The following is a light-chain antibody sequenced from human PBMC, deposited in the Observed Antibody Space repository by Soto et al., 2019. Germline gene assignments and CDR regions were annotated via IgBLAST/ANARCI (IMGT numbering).Light chain of an antibody. CDR3: QQYNSYSWT. CDR2: KAF. J-gene: IGKJ1*01. Sequence: DIQMTQSPSTLSASVGDRVTITCRASQSLNNWLAWYQQKPGKAPKLLIYKAFSLESGVPSRFSGSGSRTEFTLTISSLQPDDFATYYCQQYNSYSWTFGQGTKVEFK. CDR1: QSLNNW. V-gene: IGKV1-5*03.